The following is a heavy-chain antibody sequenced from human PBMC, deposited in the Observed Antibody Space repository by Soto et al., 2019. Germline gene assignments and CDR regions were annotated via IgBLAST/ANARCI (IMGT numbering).Heavy chain of an antibody. CDR2: ISYDGGSK. Sequence: GGSLRLSCAASGFTFTTYGMHWVRQAPGKGLEWVAFISYDGGSKYHSDSVRGRFTISRDTSKNTLYLQMNSLRPEDTAVYYCEKDFARLLAATPDSWGQGTLVTVSS. V-gene: IGHV3-30*18. D-gene: IGHD2-15*01. CDR1: GFTFTTYG. J-gene: IGHJ4*02. CDR3: EKDFARLLAATPDS.